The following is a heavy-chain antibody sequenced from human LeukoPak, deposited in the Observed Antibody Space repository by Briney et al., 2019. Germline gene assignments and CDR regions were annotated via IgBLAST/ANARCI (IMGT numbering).Heavy chain of an antibody. CDR2: ISYIGST. V-gene: IGHV4-61*08. CDR1: GGSISSGGYY. J-gene: IGHJ3*02. D-gene: IGHD4-17*01. Sequence: PSQTLSLTCTVSGGSISSGGYYWSWIRQHPGKGLEWIGYISYIGSTNYNPSLKSRVTISIDTSKNQFSLKLNSVTAADTAVYYCARDLVTVTKGFDIWGQGTMVSVSS. CDR3: ARDLVTVTKGFDI.